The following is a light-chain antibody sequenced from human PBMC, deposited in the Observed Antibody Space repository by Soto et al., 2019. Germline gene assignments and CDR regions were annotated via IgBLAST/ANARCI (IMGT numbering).Light chain of an antibody. CDR2: LGS. J-gene: IGKJ5*01. Sequence: DIVMTQSPLSLPVIPGEPASISCWSSQSLLDSNGNNRLNWYLQKPGQSPQVLIYLGSNRAAGVPDRFSGSGSGTDFTLKISRVEAEDVGVYYCMQALQTPLTFGQGTRLVIK. CDR3: MQALQTPLT. V-gene: IGKV2-28*01. CDR1: QSLLDSNGNNR.